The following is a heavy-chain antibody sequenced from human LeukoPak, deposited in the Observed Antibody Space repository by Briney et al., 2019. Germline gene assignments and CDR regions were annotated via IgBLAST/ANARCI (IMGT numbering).Heavy chain of an antibody. Sequence: GGSLRLSCAASGFTFSNYWMSWVRQAPGKELEWAANIKQDGSEIYYVDSVKGRFTISRDNAKNSLYLQMNSLRAEDTAVYYCVRDKLTGASRLDYWGQGTLLTVSS. CDR1: GFTFSNYW. CDR2: IKQDGSEI. V-gene: IGHV3-7*03. D-gene: IGHD7-27*01. CDR3: VRDKLTGASRLDY. J-gene: IGHJ4*02.